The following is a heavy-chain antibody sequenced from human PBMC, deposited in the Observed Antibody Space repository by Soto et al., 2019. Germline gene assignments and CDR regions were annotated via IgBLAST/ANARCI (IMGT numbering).Heavy chain of an antibody. D-gene: IGHD3-3*01. V-gene: IGHV3-21*01. CDR2: ISSSSSYI. Sequence: EVQLVESGGGLVKPGGSLRLSCAASGFTFSSYSMNWVRQAPGKGLEWVSSISSSSSYIYYADSVKGRFTISRDNAKNSLYLQMNSLRVEDTAVYYCAREWADFWSGYGFDYWGQGTLVTVSS. CDR3: AREWADFWSGYGFDY. J-gene: IGHJ4*02. CDR1: GFTFSSYS.